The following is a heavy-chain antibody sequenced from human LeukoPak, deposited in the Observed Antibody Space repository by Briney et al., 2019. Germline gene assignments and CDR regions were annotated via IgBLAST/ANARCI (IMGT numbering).Heavy chain of an antibody. Sequence: GGSLRLSCAASGFTFSAYDMNWVRQAPGKGLEWVAYISTSSTIHYADSVKGRLTISRDNAKNSLYLQMNSLRAEDTAVYYCARAFDYWGQGTLVTVSS. CDR3: ARAFDY. CDR1: GFTFSAYD. CDR2: ISTSSTI. V-gene: IGHV3-69-1*02. J-gene: IGHJ4*02.